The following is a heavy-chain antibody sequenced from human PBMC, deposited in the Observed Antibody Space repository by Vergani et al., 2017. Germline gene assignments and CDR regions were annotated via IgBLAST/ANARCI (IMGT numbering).Heavy chain of an antibody. CDR1: GFTFNIYA. V-gene: IGHV3-23*04. J-gene: IGHJ4*02. Sequence: EVQLVESGGGLVQPGRSLRLSCAASGFTFNIYAMSWVRQAPGKGLEWVSTITYNGGRTYYADSVKGRFTISRDNAKNSLYLQMNSLRAEDTAVYYCASLDYYDSSGYYQTGWGQGTLVTVSS. D-gene: IGHD3-22*01. CDR3: ASLDYYDSSGYYQTG. CDR2: ITYNGGRT.